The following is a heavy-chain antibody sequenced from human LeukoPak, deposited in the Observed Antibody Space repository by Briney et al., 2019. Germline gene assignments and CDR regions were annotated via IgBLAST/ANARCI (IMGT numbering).Heavy chain of an antibody. V-gene: IGHV1-46*01. J-gene: IGHJ4*02. CDR2: HNTSSGST. CDR1: VYTYTSYS. D-gene: IGHD3-3*01. CDR3: ARNFRDFYFQSLDSPDD. Sequence: ASVQDTCQATVYTYTSYSMHWVRQAPGKGLEWMGIHNTSSGSTSYAQKLYDRVTMTRDTSASTVYMELSSLRSEDTAVYYCARNFRDFYFQSLDSPDDWGQGTLVTVSS.